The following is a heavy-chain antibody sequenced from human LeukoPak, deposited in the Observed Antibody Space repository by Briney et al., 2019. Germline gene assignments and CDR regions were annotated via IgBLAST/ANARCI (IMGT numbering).Heavy chain of an antibody. CDR1: GYSFTSYW. CDR2: IYPGDSDT. V-gene: IGHV5-51*01. D-gene: IGHD2-15*01. Sequence: GESLKISCKGSGYSFTSYWIGWVRQMPGKGLEWMGIIYPGDSDTRYGPSFQGQVTISADKSISTAYLQWSSLKASDTAMYYCARPCSGGSCDKTPDDAFDIWGQGTMVTVSS. CDR3: ARPCSGGSCDKTPDDAFDI. J-gene: IGHJ3*02.